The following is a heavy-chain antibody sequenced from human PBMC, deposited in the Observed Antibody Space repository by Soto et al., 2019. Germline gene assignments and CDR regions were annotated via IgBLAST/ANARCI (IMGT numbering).Heavy chain of an antibody. CDR1: GAPINIDY. J-gene: IGHJ5*02. D-gene: IGHD5-12*01. V-gene: IGHV4-59*01. CDR3: ARFTYKSGFNWFDP. Sequence: PSETLSLTCTVSGAPINIDYWSWIGKSPGKGLAWIGYLYHIGSTDYNPSLKSRVTISIDKSKNQFSLNLRSVTAADTAVYFCARFTYKSGFNWFDPWGQGTQVTVSS. CDR2: LYHIGST.